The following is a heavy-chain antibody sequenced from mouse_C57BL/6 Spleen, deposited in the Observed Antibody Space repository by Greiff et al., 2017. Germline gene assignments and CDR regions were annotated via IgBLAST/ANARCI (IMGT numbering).Heavy chain of an antibody. J-gene: IGHJ3*01. CDR2: ISSGSSTI. Sequence: EVKLQQSGGGLVKPGGSLKLSCAASGFTFSDYGMHWVRQAPEKGLEWVAYISSGSSTIYYADTVKGRFTISRDNAKNTLFLQMTSLRSEDSAMYYCARKDYDACFAYWGQGTLVTVSA. CDR1: GFTFSDYG. V-gene: IGHV5-17*01. D-gene: IGHD2-4*01. CDR3: ARKDYDACFAY.